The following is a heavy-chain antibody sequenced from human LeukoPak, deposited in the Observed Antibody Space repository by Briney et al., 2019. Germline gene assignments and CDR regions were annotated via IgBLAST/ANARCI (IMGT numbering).Heavy chain of an antibody. CDR2: IYHSGRT. CDR1: GYSISSGYY. D-gene: IGHD2-8*01. J-gene: IGHJ4*02. V-gene: IGHV4-38-2*02. Sequence: SETLSLTCTVSGYSISSGYYWGWIRQPPGKGLEWIGSIYHSGRTFYNPSLKSRVTKSVDTSKNQFSLKLSSVTAADTAVYYCARELNGAFDYWGQGTLVTVSS. CDR3: ARELNGAFDY.